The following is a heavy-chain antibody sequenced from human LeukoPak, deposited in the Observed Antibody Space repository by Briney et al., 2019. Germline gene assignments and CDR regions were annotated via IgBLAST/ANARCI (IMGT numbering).Heavy chain of an antibody. D-gene: IGHD3-10*01. Sequence: ASVKVSCKASGYTFTGYYMHWVRQAPGQGLEWMGWINPNSGGTNYAQKFQGRVTMTRDTSISTAYMELSRLRSDDTAVYCCARVPESSYGSGSYWSWFDPWGQGALVTVSS. CDR2: INPNSGGT. CDR3: ARVPESSYGSGSYWSWFDP. CDR1: GYTFTGYY. J-gene: IGHJ5*02. V-gene: IGHV1-2*02.